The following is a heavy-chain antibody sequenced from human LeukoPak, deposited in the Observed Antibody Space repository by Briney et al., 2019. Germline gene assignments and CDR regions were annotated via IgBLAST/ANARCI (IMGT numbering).Heavy chain of an antibody. CDR3: ARIEVYGGYFDY. J-gene: IGHJ4*02. D-gene: IGHD4-23*01. CDR2: IYYSGST. CDR1: GGSISSYY. Sequence: SESLSLTCTVSGGSISSYYRSWIRQPPGKGLEWIGYIYYSGSTNYNPSLKSRVTISVDTSKNQFSLKLSSVTAADTAVYYCARIEVYGGYFDYWGQGTLVTVSS. V-gene: IGHV4-59*01.